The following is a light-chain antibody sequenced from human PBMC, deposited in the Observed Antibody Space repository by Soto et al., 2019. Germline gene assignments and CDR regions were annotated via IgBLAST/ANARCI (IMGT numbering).Light chain of an antibody. CDR3: QQCYMGWT. V-gene: IGKV1-5*01. Sequence: DIQMTQSPSTLSASVGDRVTITCRASQSIGRSLAWYQQQPGKAPKLLIDDASTLESGVPSRFSGAGSGTEFTRSITSLQPEDFGTYYCQQCYMGWTFGQGTKVDMK. CDR1: QSIGRS. CDR2: DAS. J-gene: IGKJ1*01.